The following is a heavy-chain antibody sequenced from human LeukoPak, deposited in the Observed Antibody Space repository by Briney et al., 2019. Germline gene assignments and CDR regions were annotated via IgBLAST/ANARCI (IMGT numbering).Heavy chain of an antibody. D-gene: IGHD5-12*01. Sequence: PGGSLRLSCAASGFTFSSYSMNWVRQAPGKGLEWVSSISSSCSYIYYADSVKGRFTISRDNAKNSLYLQMNSLRAEDTAVYYCARDSPDIVATIEAFDIWGQGTMVTVSS. CDR2: ISSSCSYI. J-gene: IGHJ3*02. CDR1: GFTFSSYS. V-gene: IGHV3-21*01. CDR3: ARDSPDIVATIEAFDI.